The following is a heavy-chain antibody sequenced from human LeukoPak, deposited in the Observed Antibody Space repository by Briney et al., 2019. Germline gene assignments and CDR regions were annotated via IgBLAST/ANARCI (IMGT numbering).Heavy chain of an antibody. CDR3: ARRVVRGVIPSNYYYMDV. CDR2: IDHSGST. J-gene: IGHJ6*03. D-gene: IGHD3-10*01. Sequence: SETLSLTCAVYGGSFSDFYWSWIRQPPGKGLEWIGEIDHSGSTNYNPSLKSRVTISVDTSKNQFSLKLSSVTAADTAVYYCARRVVRGVIPSNYYYMDVWGKGTTVTVSS. CDR1: GGSFSDFY. V-gene: IGHV4-34*01.